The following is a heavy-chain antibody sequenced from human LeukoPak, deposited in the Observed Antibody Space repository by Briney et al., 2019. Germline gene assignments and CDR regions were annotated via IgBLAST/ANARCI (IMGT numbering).Heavy chain of an antibody. CDR2: INPNSGGT. D-gene: IGHD2-21*02. J-gene: IGHJ6*02. CDR1: GYTFTGYY. V-gene: IGHV1-2*02. Sequence: ASVKVSCKASGYTFTGYYMHWVRQAPGQGLEWMGWINPNSGGTNYAQRFQGRVTMTRDTSISTAYMELSRLRSDDTAVYYRARDEVAAIYYYYGMDVWGQGTTVTVSS. CDR3: ARDEVAAIYYYYGMDV.